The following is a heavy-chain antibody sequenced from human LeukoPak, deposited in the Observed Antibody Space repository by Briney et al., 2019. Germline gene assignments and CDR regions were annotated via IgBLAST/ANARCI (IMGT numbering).Heavy chain of an antibody. V-gene: IGHV1-18*01. CDR2: ISAYNGNT. CDR1: GYTFTSYG. CDR3: ARDHWEGIAVAGLGY. D-gene: IGHD6-19*01. Sequence: ASVKVSCKASGYTFTSYGISWVRQAPGQGLEWMGWISAYNGNTNYAQKLQGRVTMTTDTSTSTAYMELSRLRSDDTAVYYCARDHWEGIAVAGLGYWGQGTLVTVSS. J-gene: IGHJ4*02.